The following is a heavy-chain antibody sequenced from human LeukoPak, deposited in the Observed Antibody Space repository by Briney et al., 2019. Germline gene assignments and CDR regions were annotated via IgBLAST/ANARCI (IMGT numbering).Heavy chain of an antibody. Sequence: SETLSLTCTVSGGSISSNNYYWGWIRQPPGKGLEWIGSISYSGSTYYNPSLKSRVTISVDTSKNQFSLKLTSVTAADTAVYYCARGGNELTAHLLVYWGQGTLVTVSS. CDR1: GGSISSNNYY. CDR2: ISYSGST. CDR3: ARGGNELTAHLLVY. V-gene: IGHV4-39*07. D-gene: IGHD2-21*02. J-gene: IGHJ4*02.